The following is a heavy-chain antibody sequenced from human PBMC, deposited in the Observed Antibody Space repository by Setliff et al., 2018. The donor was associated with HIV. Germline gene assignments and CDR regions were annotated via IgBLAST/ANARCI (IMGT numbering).Heavy chain of an antibody. V-gene: IGHV3-11*05. CDR3: ARDQSSSWTTGLDY. D-gene: IGHD6-13*01. CDR1: GFTFSDYY. CDR2: ISSSSSYT. J-gene: IGHJ4*02. Sequence: PGGSLRLSCAASGFTFSDYYMSWIRQAPGKGLEWVSYISSSSSYTNYADSVKGRFTISRDNAQNSLHLQLSSLRAEDTAIYYCARDQSSSWTTGLDYWGQGALVTVSS.